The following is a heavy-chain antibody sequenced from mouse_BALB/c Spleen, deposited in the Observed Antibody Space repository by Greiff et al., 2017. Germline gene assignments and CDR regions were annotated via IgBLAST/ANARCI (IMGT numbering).Heavy chain of an antibody. V-gene: IGHV1-80*01. D-gene: IGHD2-1*01. CDR3: ASQRNYGNDYAMDY. CDR2: IYPGDGDT. J-gene: IGHJ4*01. CDR1: GYAFSSYW. Sequence: QVQLQQSGAELVRPGSSVKISCKASGYAFSSYWMNWVKQRPGQGLEWIGQIYPGDGDTNYNGKFKGKATLTADKSSSTAYMQLSSLTSEDSAVYFCASQRNYGNDYAMDYWGQGTSVTVSS.